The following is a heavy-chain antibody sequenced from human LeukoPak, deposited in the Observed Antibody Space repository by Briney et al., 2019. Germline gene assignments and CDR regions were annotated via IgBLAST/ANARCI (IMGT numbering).Heavy chain of an antibody. CDR3: ARGRGYYDFWSGYAAAKLSTHNWFDP. J-gene: IGHJ5*02. Sequence: SETLSLTCTVSGGSISSYYWSWIRQPPGKGLEWIGYIYYSGSTNYNPSLKSRVTISVDTSKNQFSLKLSSVTAADTAVYYCARGRGYYDFWSGYAAAKLSTHNWFDPWGQGTLVTVSS. CDR2: IYYSGST. V-gene: IGHV4-59*01. CDR1: GGSISSYY. D-gene: IGHD3-3*01.